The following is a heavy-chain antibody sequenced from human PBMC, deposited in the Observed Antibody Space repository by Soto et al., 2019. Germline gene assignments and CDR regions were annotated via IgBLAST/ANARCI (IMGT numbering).Heavy chain of an antibody. CDR3: AIGHNYYDSSGYYPEYFQH. Sequence: GGSLRLSCAASGFTFSSYAMHWVRQAPGKGLEWVAVISYDGSNKYYADSVKGRFTISRDNSKNTLYLQMNSLRAEDTAVYYCAIGHNYYDSSGYYPEYFQHWGQGTLVTVSS. V-gene: IGHV3-30-3*01. J-gene: IGHJ1*01. CDR2: ISYDGSNK. CDR1: GFTFSSYA. D-gene: IGHD3-22*01.